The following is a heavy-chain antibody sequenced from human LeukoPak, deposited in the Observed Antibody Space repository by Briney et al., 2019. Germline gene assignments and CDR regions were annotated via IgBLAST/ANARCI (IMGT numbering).Heavy chain of an antibody. CDR1: GFTFSSHS. CDR2: IGLDGAQK. J-gene: IGHJ4*02. CDR3: ARWRGLQSEFDC. V-gene: IGHV3-7*01. Sequence: GGSPRLSCAASGFTFSSHSMGWVRQAPGKGLECVATIGLDGAQKDFVDSVKGRFTLSRDNAKNSLFLEMNRLRVEDTAVYYCARWRGLQSEFDCWGQGTLVTVSS. D-gene: IGHD5-24*01.